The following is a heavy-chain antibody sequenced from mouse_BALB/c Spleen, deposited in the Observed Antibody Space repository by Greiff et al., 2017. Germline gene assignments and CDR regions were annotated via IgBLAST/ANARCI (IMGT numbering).Heavy chain of an antibody. CDR2: INPSNGGT. V-gene: IGHV1S81*02. CDR3: TREPSYWYFDV. J-gene: IGHJ1*01. D-gene: IGHD2-10*02. CDR1: GYTFTSYY. Sequence: VQLQQSGAELVKPGASVKLSCKASGYTFTSYYMYWVKQRPGQGLEWIGEINPSNGGTNFNEKFKSKATLTVDKSSSTAYMQLSSLTSEDSAVYYCTREPSYWYFDVWGAGTTVTVSS.